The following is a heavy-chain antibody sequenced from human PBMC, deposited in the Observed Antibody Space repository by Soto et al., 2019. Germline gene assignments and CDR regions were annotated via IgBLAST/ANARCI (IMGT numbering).Heavy chain of an antibody. D-gene: IGHD6-13*01. CDR2: IYYSGST. CDR3: ARHGGIAAAGNWFDP. Sequence: SETLSLTCTVSGGSISSSSYYWGWIRQPPGKGLEWIGSIYYSGSTYYNPSLKSRVTISVDTSKNQFSLKLSSVPAADTAVYYCARHGGIAAAGNWFDPWGQGTLVTVSS. J-gene: IGHJ5*02. CDR1: GGSISSSSYY. V-gene: IGHV4-39*01.